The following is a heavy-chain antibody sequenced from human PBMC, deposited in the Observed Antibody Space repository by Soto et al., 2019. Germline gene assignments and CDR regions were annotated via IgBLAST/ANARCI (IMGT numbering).Heavy chain of an antibody. J-gene: IGHJ4*02. CDR2: FDPEDGET. Sequence: GASVKVSCKVSGYTLTELSMHWVRQAPGKGLEWMGGFDPEDGETIYAQKFQGRVTMTEDTSTDTAYMELSSLRSEDTAVYYCATRFRDYYDCSGYQYFDYWGQGTLVTVSS. V-gene: IGHV1-24*01. CDR3: ATRFRDYYDCSGYQYFDY. CDR1: GYTLTELS. D-gene: IGHD3-22*01.